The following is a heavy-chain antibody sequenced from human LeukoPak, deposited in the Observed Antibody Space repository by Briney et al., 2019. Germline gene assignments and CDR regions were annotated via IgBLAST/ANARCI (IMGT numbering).Heavy chain of an antibody. CDR1: GYTFTSYG. D-gene: IGHD6-19*01. CDR2: ISAYNGNT. CDR3: ARARAVAGTIAPGDY. V-gene: IGHV1-18*01. Sequence: ASVKVSCKASGYTFTSYGISWVRQAPGQGLEWMGWISAYNGNTNYAQKLQGRVTMTTDTSTSTAYMELRSLRSDDTAVYYCARARAVAGTIAPGDYWGQGTLVTVSS. J-gene: IGHJ4*02.